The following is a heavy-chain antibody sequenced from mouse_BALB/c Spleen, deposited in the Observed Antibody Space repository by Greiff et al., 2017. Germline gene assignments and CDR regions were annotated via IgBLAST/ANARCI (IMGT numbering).Heavy chain of an antibody. CDR3: ARSQVQDVAY. CDR2: INPSTGYT. Sequence: QVQLQQSGAELAKPGASVKMSCKASGYTFTSYWMHWVKQRPGQGLEWIGYINPSTGYTEYNQKFKDKATLTADKSSSTAYMQLSSLTSEDSAVYYCARSQVQDVAYWGQGTLVTVSA. CDR1: GYTFTSYW. J-gene: IGHJ3*01. V-gene: IGHV1-7*01. D-gene: IGHD2-14*01.